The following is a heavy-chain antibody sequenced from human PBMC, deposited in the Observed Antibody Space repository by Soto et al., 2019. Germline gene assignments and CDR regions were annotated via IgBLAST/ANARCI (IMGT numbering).Heavy chain of an antibody. D-gene: IGHD1-20*01. CDR2: IYYSGST. CDR3: ARRYGVAYDF. V-gene: IGHV4-59*08. J-gene: IGHJ4*02. CDR1: GAAISSWY. Sequence: PSETLSLTCRVSGAAISSWYWNWIRQPPGKGLEWIGYIYYSGSTNYNPSLKSRVTISVDTSKNQFSLKLSSVTAADTAVYYCARRYGVAYDFWGQGTLVTVSS.